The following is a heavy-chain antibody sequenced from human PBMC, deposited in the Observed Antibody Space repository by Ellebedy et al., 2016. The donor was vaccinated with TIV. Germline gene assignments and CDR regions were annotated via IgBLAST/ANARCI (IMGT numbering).Heavy chain of an antibody. CDR1: GFTFSSYA. J-gene: IGHJ3*02. V-gene: IGHV3-23*01. Sequence: GGSLRLXCAASGFTFSSYAMSWVRQAPGKGLEWVSTISGGGGSTYYADSVKGRFTISRDNSKNTLYLQMNSLRAEDTAVYYCAAGISSSLDIWGQGTMVTVSS. D-gene: IGHD6-13*01. CDR2: ISGGGGST. CDR3: AAGISSSLDI.